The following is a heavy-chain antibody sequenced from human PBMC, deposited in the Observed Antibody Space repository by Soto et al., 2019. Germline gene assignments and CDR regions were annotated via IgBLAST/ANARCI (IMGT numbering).Heavy chain of an antibody. J-gene: IGHJ4*02. CDR2: ISGSGGST. Sequence: EVQLLESGGGLVQPGGSLRLSCAASGFTFSSYAMSWVRQAPGKGLEWVSAISGSGGSTYYADSVKGRFTISRDNSKNTLYLQMNILRAEDTAVYYCAKGGITMIVVVITPYFDYWGQGTLVTVSS. CDR3: AKGGITMIVVVITPYFDY. CDR1: GFTFSSYA. V-gene: IGHV3-23*01. D-gene: IGHD3-22*01.